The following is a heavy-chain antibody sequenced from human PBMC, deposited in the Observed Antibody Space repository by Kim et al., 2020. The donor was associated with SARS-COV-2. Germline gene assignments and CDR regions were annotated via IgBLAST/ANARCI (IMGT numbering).Heavy chain of an antibody. CDR1: GFTFSSYA. J-gene: IGHJ6*02. D-gene: IGHD1-26*01. Sequence: GGSLRLSCAASGFTFSSYAMHWVRQAPGKGLEWVAVISYDGSNKYYADSVKGRFTISRDNSKNTLYLQMNSLRAEDTAVYYCARNAQKVGATRYDYYYDMDVWGPGTTVTVSS. CDR3: ARNAQKVGATRYDYYYDMDV. CDR2: ISYDGSNK. V-gene: IGHV3-30-3*01.